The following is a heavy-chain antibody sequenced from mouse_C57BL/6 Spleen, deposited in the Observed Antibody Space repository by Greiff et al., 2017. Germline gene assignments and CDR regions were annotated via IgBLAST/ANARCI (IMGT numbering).Heavy chain of an antibody. CDR2: IYPRSGNT. CDR1: GYTFTSYG. CDR3: ARGRVYGSSPDWYFDV. J-gene: IGHJ1*03. Sequence: VQLQQSGAELARPGASVKLSCKASGYTFTSYGISWVKQRTGQGLVWIGEIYPRSGNTYYNEKFKGKATLTADKSSSTAYMELRSLTSEDSAVYFCARGRVYGSSPDWYFDVWGTGTTVTVSS. D-gene: IGHD1-1*01. V-gene: IGHV1-81*01.